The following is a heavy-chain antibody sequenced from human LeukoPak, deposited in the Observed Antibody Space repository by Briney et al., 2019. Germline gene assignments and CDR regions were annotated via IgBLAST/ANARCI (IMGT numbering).Heavy chain of an antibody. D-gene: IGHD2-21*02. V-gene: IGHV3-21*01. J-gene: IGHJ4*02. CDR1: GFTLSTYA. CDR3: ARELGPYYCAGDWYSFGSFTH. CDR2: ISSSSGYI. Sequence: GGSVSLSFTASGFTLSTYAVHWLRQAPGKGLEWVSSISSSSGYILYADSVEGRFTISRDNAKNSLFLQMNSQRTHDTAVYYCARELGPYYCAGDWYSFGSFTHWGQGALVTVSS.